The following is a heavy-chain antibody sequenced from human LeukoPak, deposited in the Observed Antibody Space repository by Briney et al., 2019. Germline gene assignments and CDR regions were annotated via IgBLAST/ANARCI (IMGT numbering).Heavy chain of an antibody. Sequence: PGGSLRLSCAGSGFTFSSYWMSGVRQAPGKGLEWVANIKQDGSEKYYVDSVKGRFTISRDNAKNSLYLQMNSLRAEDTAVYYCARDRRHYDPTPYYFDYWGQGTLVNVSS. V-gene: IGHV3-7*01. CDR2: IKQDGSEK. J-gene: IGHJ4*02. CDR3: ARDRRHYDPTPYYFDY. CDR1: GFTFSSYW. D-gene: IGHD3-3*01.